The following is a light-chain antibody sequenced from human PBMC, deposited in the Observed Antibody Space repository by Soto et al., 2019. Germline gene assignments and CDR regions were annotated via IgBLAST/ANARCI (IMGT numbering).Light chain of an antibody. CDR1: SSDIGRYNY. V-gene: IGLV2-14*01. Sequence: QSALTQPASVSGSPGQSITISCIGTSSDIGRYNYVSWYQQYPGKAPKFMIYDVSNRPSGVSNRFSGSKSGNTASLTISRLQAEDEADYYCSSYISSSTYVFGTGTKVTVL. J-gene: IGLJ1*01. CDR2: DVS. CDR3: SSYISSSTYV.